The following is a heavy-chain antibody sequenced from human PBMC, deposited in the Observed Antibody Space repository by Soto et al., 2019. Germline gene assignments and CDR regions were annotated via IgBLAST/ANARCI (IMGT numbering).Heavy chain of an antibody. V-gene: IGHV1-18*01. CDR1: GYTFTRSG. CDR3: AAVPVDPYYYGMDV. Sequence: VAPVKVSCKASGYTFTRSGISWVRQAPGQGLEWMGWISTYNGDTNYAQTFQGRVTMTTDTSTSTVYMELRSLRSDDTAVYYCAAVPVDPYYYGMDVWGQGTTVTVSS. J-gene: IGHJ6*02. D-gene: IGHD3-9*01. CDR2: ISTYNGDT.